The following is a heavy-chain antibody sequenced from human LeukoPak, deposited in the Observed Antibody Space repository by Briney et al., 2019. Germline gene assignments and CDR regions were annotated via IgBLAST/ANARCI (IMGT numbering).Heavy chain of an antibody. D-gene: IGHD1-7*01. CDR3: PLELGEGFDY. V-gene: IGHV3-48*01. CDR2: ISSSSGTI. J-gene: IGHJ4*02. Sequence: GGSLRLSCAASGFTFSSNSMNWVRQAPGKGLEWVSYISSSSGTICYADSVKGRFTISRDNAKNSLYLQMNSLRAEDTAVYYCPLELGEGFDYWGQGTLVTVSS. CDR1: GFTFSSNS.